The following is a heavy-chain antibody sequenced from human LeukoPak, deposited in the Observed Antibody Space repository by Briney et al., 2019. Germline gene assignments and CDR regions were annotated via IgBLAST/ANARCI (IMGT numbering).Heavy chain of an antibody. D-gene: IGHD6-13*01. CDR2: ISWNSGSI. CDR1: GFTFDDYA. J-gene: IGHJ5*02. CDR3: AKGRYSSSWYTWFDP. V-gene: IGHV3-9*03. Sequence: GGSLRLSCAASGFTFDDYAMHWVRQAPGKGLEWVSGISWNSGSIGYADSVKGRFTISRDNAKNSLYLQMNSLRAEDMALYYCAKGRYSSSWYTWFDPWGQGTLVTVSS.